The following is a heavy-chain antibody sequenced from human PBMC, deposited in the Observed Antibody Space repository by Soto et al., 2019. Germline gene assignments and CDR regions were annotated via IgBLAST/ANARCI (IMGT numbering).Heavy chain of an antibody. CDR1: GFTFSSYW. J-gene: IGHJ4*02. Sequence: GGSLRLSCAASGFTFSSYWMHWVRQAPGKGLVWVSRINSDGSSTSYADSVKGRFTISRDNAKNTLYLQMNSLRAEDTAVYYCAREARFLEWLLPLDYWGQGTLVTVSS. V-gene: IGHV3-74*01. CDR3: AREARFLEWLLPLDY. D-gene: IGHD3-3*01. CDR2: INSDGSST.